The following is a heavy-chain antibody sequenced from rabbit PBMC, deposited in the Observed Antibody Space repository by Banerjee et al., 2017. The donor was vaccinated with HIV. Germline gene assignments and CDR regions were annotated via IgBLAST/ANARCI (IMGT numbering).Heavy chain of an antibody. J-gene: IGHJ4*01. CDR1: GFSFSSSYY. Sequence: QSLEESGGDLVKPGASLTLTCTASGFSFSSSYYMWWVRQAPGKGLEWIACIYAGSIDSTRYASWAKGRFTISKTSSTVDLKMTSLTAADTATYFCARGGDAGTTYWNFNLWGQGTLVTVS. D-gene: IGHD8-1*01. CDR3: ARGGDAGTTYWNFNL. CDR2: IYAGSIDST. V-gene: IGHV1S40*01.